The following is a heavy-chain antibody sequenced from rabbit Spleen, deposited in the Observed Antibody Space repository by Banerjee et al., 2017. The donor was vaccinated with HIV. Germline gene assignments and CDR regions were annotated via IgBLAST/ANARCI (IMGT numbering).Heavy chain of an antibody. CDR1: GFSFSSNA. CDR2: IYAGSSGST. J-gene: IGHJ2*01. CDR3: ARYHAAITGNGYEGAFDP. D-gene: IGHD6-1*01. Sequence: QSLEESGGDLVKPGASLTLTCTASGFSFSSNAVCWVRQAPGKGLERIACIYAGSSGSTYYASWAKGRFTISKTSSTTVTLQMTSLTAADTATYFCARYHAAITGNGYEGAFDPWGQGTLVTVS. V-gene: IGHV1S40*01.